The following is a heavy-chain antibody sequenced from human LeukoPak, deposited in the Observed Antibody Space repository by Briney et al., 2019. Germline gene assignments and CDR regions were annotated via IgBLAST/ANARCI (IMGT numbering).Heavy chain of an antibody. D-gene: IGHD3-22*01. CDR3: AKASSFGGRRVVVVTTDY. CDR2: ISGSGGST. V-gene: IGHV3-23*01. J-gene: IGHJ4*02. CDR1: GFTFSDFY. Sequence: GGSLRLSCAASGFTFSDFYFNWIRQAPGKGLEWVSAISGSGGSTYYADSVKGRFTISRDNSKNTLYLQMNSLRAEDTAVYYCAKASSFGGRRVVVVTTDYWGQGTLVTVSS.